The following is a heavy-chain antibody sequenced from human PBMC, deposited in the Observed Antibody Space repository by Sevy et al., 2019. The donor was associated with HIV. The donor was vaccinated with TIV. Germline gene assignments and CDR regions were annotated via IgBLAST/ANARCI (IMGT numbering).Heavy chain of an antibody. D-gene: IGHD3-22*01. J-gene: IGHJ5*02. Sequence: GGSLRLSCAASGFTFSSYWMSWVRQAPGKGLEWVANIKQDGSEKYYVNSGKGRFTNSTANAKNSLYLQINSLRAEDTAVYYFARDSAGMGNCSDSSGPTGFDPWGQGTLVTVSS. CDR2: IKQDGSEK. V-gene: IGHV3-7*01. CDR3: ARDSAGMGNCSDSSGPTGFDP. CDR1: GFTFSSYW.